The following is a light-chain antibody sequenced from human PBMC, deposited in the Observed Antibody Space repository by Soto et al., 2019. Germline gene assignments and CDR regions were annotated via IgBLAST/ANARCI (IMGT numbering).Light chain of an antibody. Sequence: EIVLTQSPGTLSLSPGDRATLSCRASHSINTSFLAWFQQKPGQAPRLLIYAASTRATGIPDRFSGSASETDFTLTISRLEPEDSAMYYCQQYASAPFTLGPGTKVAIK. V-gene: IGKV3-20*01. J-gene: IGKJ3*01. CDR1: HSINTSF. CDR2: AAS. CDR3: QQYASAPFT.